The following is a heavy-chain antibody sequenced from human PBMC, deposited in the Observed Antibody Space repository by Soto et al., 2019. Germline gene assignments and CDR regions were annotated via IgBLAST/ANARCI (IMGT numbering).Heavy chain of an antibody. CDR2: ISGSSSAI. V-gene: IGHV3-48*02. D-gene: IGHD1-1*01. J-gene: IGHJ4*02. CDR3: ARDLERTGYFDY. Sequence: PGGSLRLSCAASGFTFSAYSMNCVRQAPGKGLDWVSYISGSSSAIYYADSVKGRFTISRDNAKNSLYLQMNSLRDEDTAVYYCARDLERTGYFDYWGQGTLVTVSS. CDR1: GFTFSAYS.